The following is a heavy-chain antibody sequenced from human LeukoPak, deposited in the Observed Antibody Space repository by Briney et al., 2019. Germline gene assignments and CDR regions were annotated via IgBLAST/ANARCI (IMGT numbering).Heavy chain of an antibody. Sequence: PGGSLRLSCAASGFTFDNYGMSWVRQAPGKGLEWVSGITWNGGDTGYADFVKGRFTISRDNAKNSLYLQMNSLRAKDTALYYCARKTQAALSDYWGQGTLVTVSS. CDR1: GFTFDNYG. CDR3: ARKTQAALSDY. V-gene: IGHV3-20*04. D-gene: IGHD2-15*01. CDR2: ITWNGGDT. J-gene: IGHJ4*02.